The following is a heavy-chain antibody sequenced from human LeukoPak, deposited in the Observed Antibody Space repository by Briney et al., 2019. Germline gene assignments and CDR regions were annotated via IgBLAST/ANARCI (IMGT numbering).Heavy chain of an antibody. J-gene: IGHJ4*01. V-gene: IGHV3-23*01. Sequence: PGGSLRLSCAPPGFTFSFSAMNWVRQAPGKGLEWVAPIIGNGFSTYYADSVNGRFIISRDNSQNSLFLQMNSLRAEDTAIYYCAKGRRDGYNYPLFDHWGHGALVTVSS. CDR2: IIGNGFST. CDR3: AKGRRDGYNYPLFDH. CDR1: GFTFSFSA. D-gene: IGHD5-24*01.